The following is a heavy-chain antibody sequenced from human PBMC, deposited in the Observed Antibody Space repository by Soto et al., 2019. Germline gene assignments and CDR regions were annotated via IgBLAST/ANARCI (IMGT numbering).Heavy chain of an antibody. CDR3: ARHSDYGDYYFDY. J-gene: IGHJ4*02. CDR1: GVSISSYY. CDR2: IYYSGST. Sequence: PSETLSLTCTVSGVSISSYYWSWIRQPPGKGLEWIGYIYYSGSTNYNPSLKSRVTVSVDTSKNQFSLKLSSVTAADTAVYYCARHSDYGDYYFDYWGQGTLVTVSS. D-gene: IGHD4-17*01. V-gene: IGHV4-59*08.